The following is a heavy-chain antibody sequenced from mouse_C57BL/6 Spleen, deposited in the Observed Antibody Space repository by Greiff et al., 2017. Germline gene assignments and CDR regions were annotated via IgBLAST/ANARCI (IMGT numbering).Heavy chain of an antibody. CDR1: GYAFSSSW. Sequence: QVQLKESGPELVKPGASVKISCKASGYAFSSSWMNWVKQRPGKGLEWIGRIYPGDGDTNYNGKFKGKATLTADKSSSTAYMQLSSLTSEDSAVYFCAGCGSSYGYAMDYWGQGTSVTVSS. J-gene: IGHJ4*01. CDR2: IYPGDGDT. V-gene: IGHV1-82*01. D-gene: IGHD1-1*01. CDR3: AGCGSSYGYAMDY.